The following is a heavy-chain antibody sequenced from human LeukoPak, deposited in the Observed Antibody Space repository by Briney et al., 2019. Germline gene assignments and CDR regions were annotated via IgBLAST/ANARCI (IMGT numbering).Heavy chain of an antibody. Sequence: ASETLSLTCAVYGGSFSGYYWSWIRQPPGKGLEWIGEINHSGSTNYNLSLKSRVTISVDTSKNQFSLKLSSVTAADTAVYYCARRPYCSNGICYKRPFDYWGQGTLVTVSS. V-gene: IGHV4-34*01. CDR1: GGSFSGYY. D-gene: IGHD2-8*01. J-gene: IGHJ4*02. CDR3: ARRPYCSNGICYKRPFDY. CDR2: INHSGST.